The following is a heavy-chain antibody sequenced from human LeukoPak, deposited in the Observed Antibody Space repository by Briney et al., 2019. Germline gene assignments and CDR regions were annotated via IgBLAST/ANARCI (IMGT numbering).Heavy chain of an antibody. CDR1: GYTFPAYY. Sequence: ASVKVSCKASGYTFPAYYLHWVRQAPGQGLEWMGWMNPNSGDTNYAQKFQGRVTMTRDTSITTAYMELSGLTSDDTAMYYCARDRMGDCPTASCYLPFWGQGALVTVSS. J-gene: IGHJ4*02. V-gene: IGHV1-2*02. CDR3: ARDRMGDCPTASCYLPF. D-gene: IGHD2-2*01. CDR2: MNPNSGDT.